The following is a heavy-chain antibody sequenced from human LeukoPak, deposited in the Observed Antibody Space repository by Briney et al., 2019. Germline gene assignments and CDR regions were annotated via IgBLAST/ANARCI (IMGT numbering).Heavy chain of an antibody. J-gene: IGHJ3*01. CDR3: ARDYDILTGYSAFDV. V-gene: IGHV4-34*01. Sequence: SETLSLTCAVYGGSFSDYYWSWIRQPPGKGLEWIGSIYNSGNTYYNPSLKSRVTTSVDTSKNQFSLKLSSVTAADTAVYYCARDYDILTGYSAFDVWGQGTVVTVSS. CDR2: IYNSGNT. D-gene: IGHD3-9*01. CDR1: GGSFSDYY.